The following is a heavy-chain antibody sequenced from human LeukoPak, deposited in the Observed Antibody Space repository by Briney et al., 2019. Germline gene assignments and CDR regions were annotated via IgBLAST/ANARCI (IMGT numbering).Heavy chain of an antibody. CDR1: GFTFSSYS. CDR2: ISSSSSYI. V-gene: IGHV3-21*04. D-gene: IGHD2-2*01. CDR3: ANYPNQVVFFS. J-gene: IGHJ5*02. Sequence: GGSLKLSCAASGFTFSSYSMNWVRQPPGKGLEGVSSISSSSSYIYYADAVKGRFTISRDNLENMVYLQMNSLRAEDTAIYYCANYPNQVVFFSWGQGTLVTVSS.